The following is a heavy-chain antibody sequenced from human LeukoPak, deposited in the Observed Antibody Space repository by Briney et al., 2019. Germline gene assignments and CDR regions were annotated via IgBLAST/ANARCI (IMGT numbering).Heavy chain of an antibody. CDR3: ATISVADPDY. CDR2: ISSTDAHI. Sequence: GGSLRLSCVASGFHFSGFTMNWVRQAPGKGLEWVSLISSTDAHIYYADSVRGRLTVSRDNAKNSLYLQMNSLRPEDTGVYYCATISVADPDYWGQGTLVTVSS. CDR1: GFHFSGFT. D-gene: IGHD6-19*01. V-gene: IGHV3-21*01. J-gene: IGHJ4*01.